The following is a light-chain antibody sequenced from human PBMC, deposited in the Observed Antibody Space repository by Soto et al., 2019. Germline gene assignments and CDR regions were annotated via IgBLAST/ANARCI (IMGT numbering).Light chain of an antibody. CDR2: GAS. CDR3: QQYNNWASWT. CDR1: QSVSSY. Sequence: EKVMTQSPATLSMSPGERATLSCRASQSVSSYLAWYQQNPGQAPRLLIYGASTRATGIPARFSGSGSGTEFTLTISSLQSEDFAVYYCQQYNNWASWTFGQGTKVEIK. V-gene: IGKV3-15*01. J-gene: IGKJ1*01.